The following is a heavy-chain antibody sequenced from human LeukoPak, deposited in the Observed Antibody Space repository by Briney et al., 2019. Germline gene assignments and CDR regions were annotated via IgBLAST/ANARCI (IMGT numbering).Heavy chain of an antibody. J-gene: IGHJ4*02. Sequence: TSETLSLTCTVSGGSISSGGYYWSWIRQHPGKGLEWIGYIYYSGSTYYNPSLKSRVTISVDTSKNQFSLKLSSVTAADTAVYYCARHALSIVATTMGVFDYWGQGTLVTVSS. CDR1: GGSISSGGYY. V-gene: IGHV4-39*01. CDR2: IYYSGST. D-gene: IGHD5-12*01. CDR3: ARHALSIVATTMGVFDY.